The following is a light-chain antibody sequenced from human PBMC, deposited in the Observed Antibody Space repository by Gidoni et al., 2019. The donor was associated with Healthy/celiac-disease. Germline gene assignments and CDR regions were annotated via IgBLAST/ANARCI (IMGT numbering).Light chain of an antibody. V-gene: IGKV1-39*01. Sequence: IQITPSPSSLSASVGDRVTITCRASQSIRSYLNWDQQKPGKAPKLLIYAASSLQSGVPSRFSGSGSGTDFTLTISSLQPEDFATYYCQQSYSTPYTFGQGTKLEIK. CDR1: QSIRSY. CDR2: AAS. J-gene: IGKJ2*01. CDR3: QQSYSTPYT.